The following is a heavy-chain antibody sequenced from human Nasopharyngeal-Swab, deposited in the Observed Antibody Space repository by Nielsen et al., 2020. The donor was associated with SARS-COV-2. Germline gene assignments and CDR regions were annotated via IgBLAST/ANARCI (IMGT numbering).Heavy chain of an antibody. D-gene: IGHD1-26*01. CDR2: ISSYNDNP. CDR3: ARATYPSGSYSSY. J-gene: IGHJ4*02. CDR1: GYTFTNYG. V-gene: IGHV1-18*01. Sequence: ASVKVSCKTSGYTFTNYGISWVRQAPGQRLEWMGWISSYNDNPNYAQKFQGRATMTTDTSTSTAYMELRSLTSDDTAVYYCARATYPSGSYSSYWGQGTLVTVSS.